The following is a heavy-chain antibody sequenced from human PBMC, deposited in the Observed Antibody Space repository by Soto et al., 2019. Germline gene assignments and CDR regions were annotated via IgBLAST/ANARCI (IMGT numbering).Heavy chain of an antibody. V-gene: IGHV3-30*18. Sequence: PGGSLRLSCVASGFTFSYYGMHWVRHSPGKGLEWVAVISYHGNEYYSDSVKGRFTISRDNSEKTLYLQMNSLRAEDTAVYYCAKLAVVVPATPHDYMDVWGRGTAVTVSS. J-gene: IGHJ6*02. D-gene: IGHD2-2*01. CDR3: AKLAVVVPATPHDYMDV. CDR2: ISYHGNE. CDR1: GFTFSYYG.